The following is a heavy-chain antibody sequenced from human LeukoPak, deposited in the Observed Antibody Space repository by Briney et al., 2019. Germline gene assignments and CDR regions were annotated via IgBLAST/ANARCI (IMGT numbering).Heavy chain of an antibody. J-gene: IGHJ4*02. CDR3: ARDQYYYDSSGYYADGY. V-gene: IGHV1-69*13. D-gene: IGHD3-22*01. Sequence: SVKVSCRASGGTFISYAISWVRQAPGQGLEWMGGIIPIFGTANYAQKFQGRVTITADESMSTAYMELRSLRSDDTAVYYCARDQYYYDSSGYYADGYWGQGTLVTVSS. CDR1: GGTFISYA. CDR2: IIPIFGTA.